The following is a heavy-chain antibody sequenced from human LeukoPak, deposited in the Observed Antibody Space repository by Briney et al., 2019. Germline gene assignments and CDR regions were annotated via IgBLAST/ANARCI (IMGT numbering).Heavy chain of an antibody. CDR1: GFTFSDHY. D-gene: IGHD5-24*01. J-gene: IGHJ6*03. CDR3: TRPYRDGYIHYHHYMDV. CDR2: IRSKPNSYAT. V-gene: IGHV3-73*01. Sequence: PGGSPRLSCAASGFTFSDHYMHWVRQASGKGLEWVGRIRSKPNSYATAYAASVKGRFTISRDDSKNTAYLQMNSLKTEDTAVYYCTRPYRDGYIHYHHYMDVWGKGTTVTVSS.